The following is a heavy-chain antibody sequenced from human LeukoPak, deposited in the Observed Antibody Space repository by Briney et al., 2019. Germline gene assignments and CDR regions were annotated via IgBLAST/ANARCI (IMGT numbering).Heavy chain of an antibody. CDR1: GYPFTSYD. CDR2: MNPNSGNT. V-gene: IGHV1-8*01. Sequence: PGASVKVSCQASGYPFTSYDINWVRPATGQGLEWMGWMNPNSGNTGYAQKFQGRVTMTRNTSISTAYMELSSLRSEDTAVYYCARGRSSSSGWYNFDYWGQGTLVTVSS. CDR3: ARGRSSSSGWYNFDY. D-gene: IGHD6-19*01. J-gene: IGHJ4*02.